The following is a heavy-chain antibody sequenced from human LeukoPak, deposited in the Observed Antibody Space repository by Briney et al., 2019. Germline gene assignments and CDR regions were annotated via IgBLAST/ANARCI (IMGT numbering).Heavy chain of an antibody. J-gene: IGHJ4*02. CDR2: IYHSGNT. CDR3: AKLIGSDYFDY. CDR1: DYSISSGYY. Sequence: SETLSLTCAVSDYSISSGYYWGWIRQPPGKGLEWIGCIYHSGNTYYNPSLKNRLAMSIDTSKNRFSLKLSSVTAADTAVYYCAKLIGSDYFDYWGQGILVTVSS. D-gene: IGHD1-1*01. V-gene: IGHV4-38-2*01.